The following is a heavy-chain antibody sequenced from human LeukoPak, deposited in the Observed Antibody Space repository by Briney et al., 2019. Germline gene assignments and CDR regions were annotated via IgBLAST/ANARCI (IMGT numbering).Heavy chain of an antibody. Sequence: PGGSLRLSCAASGFTFSSYWMHWVRQAPGKGLVWVSRINSDGNSTRYAASVKGRFTISRDNTKNTLFLQMNSLRAEDTAMYYCARDRGDGYNYNYGGQGTLVTVSS. D-gene: IGHD5-24*01. CDR2: INSDGNST. CDR3: ARDRGDGYNYNY. CDR1: GFTFSSYW. V-gene: IGHV3-74*01. J-gene: IGHJ4*02.